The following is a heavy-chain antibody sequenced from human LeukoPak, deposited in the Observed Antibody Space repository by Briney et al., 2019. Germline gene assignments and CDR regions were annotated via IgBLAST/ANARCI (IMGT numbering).Heavy chain of an antibody. CDR3: ASSIVVPGHY. J-gene: IGHJ4*02. CDR1: GFTFSSYW. Sequence: GGSLRLSCTASGFTFSSYWMHWVRQTPGKGLVWVSHIGGDGTTTGYADSVKGRFTISRDNAKNTLYLQMNSLRVEDTAVYYCASSIVVPGHYWGQGTLVTVSS. D-gene: IGHD6-19*01. CDR2: IGGDGTTT. V-gene: IGHV3-74*01.